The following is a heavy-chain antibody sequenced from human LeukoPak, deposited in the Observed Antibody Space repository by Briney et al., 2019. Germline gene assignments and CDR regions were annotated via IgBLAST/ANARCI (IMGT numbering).Heavy chain of an antibody. Sequence: TGGSLRLSCAASGFTVSSNYMSWVRRAPGKGREWVSVIYSGGSTYYADSVKGRFTISRDNSKNTLYLQMNSQRAEDTAVYYCARVAIGDYFDYWGQGTLVTVSS. CDR3: ARVAIGDYFDY. CDR2: IYSGGST. V-gene: IGHV3-53*01. CDR1: GFTVSSNY. J-gene: IGHJ4*02. D-gene: IGHD3-22*01.